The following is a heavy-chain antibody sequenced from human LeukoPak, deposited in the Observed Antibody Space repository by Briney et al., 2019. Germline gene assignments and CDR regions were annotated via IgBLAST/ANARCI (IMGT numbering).Heavy chain of an antibody. D-gene: IGHD6-19*01. V-gene: IGHV3-48*01. CDR2: ISSGSNTI. CDR3: ARVGHGLAVGNDY. CDR1: GFIFSSYS. Sequence: GGSLRLSCAASGFIFSSYSLNWVRQAPGKGLEWVSYISSGSNTIYYADSAKGRFTISRDNAKNSLYLQMNSLRAEDTAVYFCARVGHGLAVGNDYWGQGTLVTVSS. J-gene: IGHJ4*02.